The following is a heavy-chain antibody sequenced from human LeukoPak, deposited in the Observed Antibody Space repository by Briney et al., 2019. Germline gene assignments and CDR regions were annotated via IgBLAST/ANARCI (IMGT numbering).Heavy chain of an antibody. CDR1: GGSISSQY. Sequence: PSETLSLTCTVSGGSISSQYWSWVRQPPGKGLEWIGYVLDNVRTKDNPSLNSRFTLSADTSKNQFSLRLTSVTAADTAVYYCATIKRGNIFGFFDFWGQGILVTVSS. D-gene: IGHD5-18*01. CDR3: ATIKRGNIFGFFDF. CDR2: VLDNVRT. V-gene: IGHV4-59*11. J-gene: IGHJ4*02.